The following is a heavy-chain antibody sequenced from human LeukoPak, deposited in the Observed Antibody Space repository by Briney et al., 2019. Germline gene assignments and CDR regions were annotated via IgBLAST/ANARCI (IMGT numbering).Heavy chain of an antibody. CDR3: ARDYPHRKVVVVVAATLGGAFDY. J-gene: IGHJ4*02. CDR2: ISAYNGNT. CDR1: GYTFTSYG. D-gene: IGHD2-15*01. Sequence: GASVKVSCKASGYTFTSYGISWVRQAPRQGLEWMGWISAYNGNTNYAQKLQGRVTMTTDTSTSTAYMELRSLRSDDTAVYYCARDYPHRKVVVVVAATLGGAFDYWGQGTLVTVSS. V-gene: IGHV1-18*04.